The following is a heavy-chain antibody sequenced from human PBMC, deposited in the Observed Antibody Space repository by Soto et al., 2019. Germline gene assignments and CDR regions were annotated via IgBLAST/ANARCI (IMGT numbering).Heavy chain of an antibody. CDR2: ISYDGSNK. J-gene: IGHJ4*02. Sequence: PGGSLRLSCAASGFTFSSYGMHWVRQAPGKGLEWVAVISYDGSNKYYADSVKGRFTISRDNSKNTLYLQMNSLRAEDTAVYYCAKDPGETEPGPTLDYWGQGTLVTVSS. V-gene: IGHV3-30*18. CDR1: GFTFSSYG. D-gene: IGHD7-27*01. CDR3: AKDPGETEPGPTLDY.